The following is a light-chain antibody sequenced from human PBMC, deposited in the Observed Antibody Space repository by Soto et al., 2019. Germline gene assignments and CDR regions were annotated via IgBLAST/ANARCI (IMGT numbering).Light chain of an antibody. CDR2: EVS. CDR1: SRDVGGYQY. V-gene: IGLV2-14*01. CDR3: CSYTLRSTLV. J-gene: IGLJ2*01. Sequence: QSVLTQPASVSGSPGQSITISFTGTSRDVGGYQYFSWYQQYPGNAPKLVTYEVSNRPSGVSIRFSGSKYGDTASLTISGLQAEDDSDYYCCSYTLRSTLVFGGWTKVTV.